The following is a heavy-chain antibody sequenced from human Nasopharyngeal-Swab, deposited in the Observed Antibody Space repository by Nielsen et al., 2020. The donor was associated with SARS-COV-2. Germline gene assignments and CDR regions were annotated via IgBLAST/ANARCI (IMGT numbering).Heavy chain of an antibody. CDR3: VKHQGSSSDQ. Sequence: GESLKISCVTSGVIFSKYWMHWVRQAPGKGLVWVSRVNQDGSRTDYADSVRGRFTISRDNAKNTLYLQMNSLRVEDTAVYYWVKHQGSSSDQWGQGTLVTVSS. CDR2: VNQDGSRT. V-gene: IGHV3-74*01. J-gene: IGHJ4*02. CDR1: GVIFSKYW.